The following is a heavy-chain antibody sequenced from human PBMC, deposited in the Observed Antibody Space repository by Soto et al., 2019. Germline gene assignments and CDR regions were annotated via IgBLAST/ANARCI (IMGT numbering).Heavy chain of an antibody. CDR1: GFTFSSYS. Sequence: VQLVESGGGLVQPGGSLRLSCAASGFTFSSYSMNWVRQAPGKGLEWVSYISSSSTIYYADSVKGQFTISRDNAKNSPYLQMNSLRDEHTAVYYCARDMGSRFYYYGMDVWGQGTTVTVSS. D-gene: IGHD2-15*01. J-gene: IGHJ6*02. CDR2: ISSSSTI. V-gene: IGHV3-48*02. CDR3: ARDMGSRFYYYGMDV.